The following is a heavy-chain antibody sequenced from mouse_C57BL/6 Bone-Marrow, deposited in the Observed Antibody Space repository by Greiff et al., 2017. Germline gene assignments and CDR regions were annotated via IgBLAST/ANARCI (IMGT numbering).Heavy chain of an antibody. D-gene: IGHD2-12*01. V-gene: IGHV1-18*01. CDR1: GYTFTDYN. CDR2: INPNNCGT. CDR3: ARCVTSVVSFAY. J-gene: IGHJ3*01. Sequence: VQLQQSGPELVKPGASVKIPCKASGYTFTDYNMDWVKQSHGKSLEWIGDINPNNCGTIYNQKFKGKATLTVDKSSSTAYMELRSLTSEDSAVYYCARCVTSVVSFAYWGQGTLVTVSA.